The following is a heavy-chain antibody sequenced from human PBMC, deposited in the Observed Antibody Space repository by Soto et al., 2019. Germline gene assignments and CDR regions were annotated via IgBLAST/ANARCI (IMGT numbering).Heavy chain of an antibody. J-gene: IGHJ4*02. CDR2: IYHSGST. CDR3: ASGYLNYFDY. D-gene: IGHD5-18*01. Sequence: SETLSLTCAVSGGSISSGGYSWNWIRQPPGKGLEWIGYIYHSGSTHYNPSLKSRVTISVDRSKNQFSLKLSSVTAADTAVYYCASGYLNYFDYWGQGTLVTVSS. CDR1: GGSISSGGYS. V-gene: IGHV4-30-2*01.